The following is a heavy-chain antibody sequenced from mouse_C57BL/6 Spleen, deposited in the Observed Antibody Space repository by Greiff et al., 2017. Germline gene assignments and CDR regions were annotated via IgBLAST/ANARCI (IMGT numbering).Heavy chain of an antibody. CDR2: INPSTGGT. Sequence: VQLKESGPELVKPGASVKISCKASGYSFTSYYMNWVKQSPEKSLEWIGEINPSTGGTTYNQKFKAKATLTVDKSSSTAYMQLKSLTSEDSAVYYCARDYGRDYYAMDYWGQGTSVTVSS. V-gene: IGHV1-42*01. D-gene: IGHD1-1*01. CDR3: ARDYGRDYYAMDY. J-gene: IGHJ4*01. CDR1: GYSFTSYY.